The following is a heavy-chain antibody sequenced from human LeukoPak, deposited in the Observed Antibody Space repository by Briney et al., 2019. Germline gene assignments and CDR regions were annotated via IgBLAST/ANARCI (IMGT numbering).Heavy chain of an antibody. CDR1: GYTFTSYY. Sequence: ASVKVSCKASGYTFTSYYMHWVRQAPGQGLEWMGIINPSGGSTSYAQKFQGRVTMTMDTSTSTVYMELSSLRSEDTAVYYCARDRPIVVVPAASLDYWGQGTLVTVSS. J-gene: IGHJ4*02. D-gene: IGHD2-2*01. CDR3: ARDRPIVVVPAASLDY. V-gene: IGHV1-46*01. CDR2: INPSGGST.